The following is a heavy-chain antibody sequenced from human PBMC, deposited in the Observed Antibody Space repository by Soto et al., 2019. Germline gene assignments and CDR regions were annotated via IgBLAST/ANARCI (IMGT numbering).Heavy chain of an antibody. D-gene: IGHD2-15*01. CDR3: ARHYCSGGSCLFGP. CDR1: GFTFSSYW. CDR2: IKQDGSEK. J-gene: IGHJ5*02. V-gene: IGHV3-7*01. Sequence: GGSLRLSCAASGFTFSSYWMSWVRQAPGKGLEWVANIKQDGSEKYYVDSVKGRFTISRDNAKNSLYLQMNSLRAEDTAVYYCARHYCSGGSCLFGPWGQGTLVTVSS.